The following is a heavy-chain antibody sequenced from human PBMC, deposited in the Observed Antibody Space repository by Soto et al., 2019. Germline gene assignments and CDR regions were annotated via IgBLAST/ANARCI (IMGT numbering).Heavy chain of an antibody. D-gene: IGHD2-15*01. J-gene: IGHJ6*02. CDR2: IRSKAYGGTT. CDR1: GFTFGYYA. V-gene: IGHV3-49*03. CDR3: TRDRGGGFYYYGMDV. Sequence: GGSLRLSCTASGFTFGYYAMSWFRQAPGKGLEWVGFIRSKAYGGTTEYAASVKGRFTISRDDSKSIAYLQMNSLKTEDTAVYYCTRDRGGGFYYYGMDVWGQGTTVTVSS.